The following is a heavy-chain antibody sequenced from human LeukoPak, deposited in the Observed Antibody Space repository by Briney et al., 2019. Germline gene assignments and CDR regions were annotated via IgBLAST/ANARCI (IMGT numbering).Heavy chain of an antibody. Sequence: SETLSLTCTISGGSISSSSYYWGWIRQPPGKGLEWIGSIYYSGSTYYNPSLKSRVTISVDTSKNQFSLKLSSVTAADTAVYYCARHSPVGIYYFDYWGQGTLVTVSS. CDR1: GGSISSSSYY. J-gene: IGHJ4*02. V-gene: IGHV4-39*01. D-gene: IGHD1-26*01. CDR2: IYYSGST. CDR3: ARHSPVGIYYFDY.